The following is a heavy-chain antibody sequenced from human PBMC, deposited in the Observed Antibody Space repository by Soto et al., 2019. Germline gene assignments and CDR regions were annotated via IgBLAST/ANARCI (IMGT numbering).Heavy chain of an antibody. CDR3: ARGRWPYYFDY. J-gene: IGHJ4*02. CDR2: INHSGST. Sequence: SETLSLTCAVYGGSFSGYYWSWIRQPPGKGLEWIGEINHSGSTNYNPSLKSRVTISVDTSKNQFSLKLSSVTAADTAVYYCARGRWPYYFDYWGQGTLVTVSS. CDR1: GGSFSGYY. V-gene: IGHV4-34*01.